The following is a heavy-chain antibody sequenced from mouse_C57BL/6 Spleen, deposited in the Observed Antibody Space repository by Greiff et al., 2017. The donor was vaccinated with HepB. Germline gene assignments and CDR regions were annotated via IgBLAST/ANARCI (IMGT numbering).Heavy chain of an antibody. CDR3: ARGDYDMDAMDY. Sequence: QVQLQQSGAELVRPGASVKLSCTASGFNIKDYYMHWVKQRPGQGLEWIGMIHPNSGSTNYNEKFKSKATLTVDKSSSTAYMQLSSLTSEDSAVYYCARGDYDMDAMDYWGQGTSVTVSS. J-gene: IGHJ4*01. V-gene: IGHV1-64*01. CDR1: GFNIKDYY. D-gene: IGHD2-4*01. CDR2: IHPNSGST.